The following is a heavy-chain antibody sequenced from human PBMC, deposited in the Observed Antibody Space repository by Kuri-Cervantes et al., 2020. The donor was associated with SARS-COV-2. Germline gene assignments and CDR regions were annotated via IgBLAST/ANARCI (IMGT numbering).Heavy chain of an antibody. Sequence: SETLSLTCAVYGGSFSGYYWSWIRQPPGKGLEWIGEINHSGSTNYNPSLKSRVTVSVDTSKNQFSLKLSSVTAADTAVYYCARVYSGFDYWGQGTLVTVSS. CDR2: INHSGST. CDR1: GGSFSGYY. V-gene: IGHV4-34*01. CDR3: ARVYSGFDY. J-gene: IGHJ4*02. D-gene: IGHD1-26*01.